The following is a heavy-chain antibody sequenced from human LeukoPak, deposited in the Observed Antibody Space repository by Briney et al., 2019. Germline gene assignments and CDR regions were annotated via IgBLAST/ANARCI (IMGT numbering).Heavy chain of an antibody. J-gene: IGHJ4*02. Sequence: PSETLSLTCTVSGGSVSSGSYCWSWIRQPPGKGLEWIGYIYYSGSTNYNPSLKSRVTMSVDTSKNQFSLKLSSVTAADTAVYYCARALGYCSSTSCYSIDYWGQGTLVTVSS. CDR3: ARALGYCSSTSCYSIDY. CDR2: IYYSGST. V-gene: IGHV4-61*01. CDR1: GGSVSSGSYC. D-gene: IGHD2-2*01.